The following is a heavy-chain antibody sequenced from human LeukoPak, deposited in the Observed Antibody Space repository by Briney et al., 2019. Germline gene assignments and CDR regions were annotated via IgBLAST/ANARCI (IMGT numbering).Heavy chain of an antibody. D-gene: IGHD5-18*01. V-gene: IGHV1-18*04. Sequence: GASVKVSCKTSGYTFTTYGISWVRQAPGQGLEWMGWISAYNGNTNYAQKLQGRVTMTTDTSTSTAYMELRSLRSDDTAVYYCAIYGYALSNPVYWGQGTLVTVSS. CDR2: ISAYNGNT. J-gene: IGHJ4*02. CDR3: AIYGYALSNPVY. CDR1: GYTFTTYG.